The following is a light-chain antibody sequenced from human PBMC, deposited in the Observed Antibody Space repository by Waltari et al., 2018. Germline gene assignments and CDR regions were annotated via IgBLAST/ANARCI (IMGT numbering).Light chain of an antibody. CDR1: ERPNTTY. CDR3: QQYGSSVMYT. CDR2: GAS. Sequence: SERPNTTYVSRYQQQPCEAPRLLIFGASSRAAGIPDRVIGSRSATAFTLTISRLEPEDFAVYFCQQYGSSVMYTFGQGTRLEIK. V-gene: IGKV3-20*01. J-gene: IGKJ2*01.